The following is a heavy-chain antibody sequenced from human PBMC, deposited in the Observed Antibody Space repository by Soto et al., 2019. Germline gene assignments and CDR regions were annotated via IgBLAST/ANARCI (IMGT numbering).Heavy chain of an antibody. CDR1: GGSISSHY. V-gene: IGHV4-59*08. D-gene: IGHD5-12*01. Sequence: QVQLQGSGPGLVKPSETLSLTCTVSGGSISSHYWSWIRQPPGQGLEWIGYIYYTGSTNYNPSLKRRVSMSVDTAKSQFSLRLSPVTAADTAVYFFARLDSYDNDFDEWGQGALVTVSS. J-gene: IGHJ4*02. CDR2: IYYTGST. CDR3: ARLDSYDNDFDE.